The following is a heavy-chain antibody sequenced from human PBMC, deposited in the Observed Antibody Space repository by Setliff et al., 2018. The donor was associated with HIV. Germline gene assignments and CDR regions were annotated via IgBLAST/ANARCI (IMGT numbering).Heavy chain of an antibody. CDR3: ARGKTWLRFLDY. CDR1: GYTFNNYG. D-gene: IGHD5-12*01. CDR2: INTHSGYT. J-gene: IGHJ4*02. Sequence: RASVKVSCKASGYTFNNYGISWVRQAPGQGLEWMGWINTHSGYTNYAQNVQGRVTVTMDTSTSTAYMELWSLKSDDTAVYYCARGKTWLRFLDYWGQGTLVTVSS. V-gene: IGHV1-18*01.